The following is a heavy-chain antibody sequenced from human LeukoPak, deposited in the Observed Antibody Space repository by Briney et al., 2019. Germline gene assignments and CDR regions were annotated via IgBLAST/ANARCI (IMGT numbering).Heavy chain of an antibody. CDR2: ISSSSSYI. D-gene: IGHD3-10*01. CDR1: GCTFSSYS. Sequence: GGSLRLSCAASGCTFSSYSMNWVRQAPGKGREWVSSISSSSSYIYYADSVKGRFTISRDNAKNSLYLQMNSLRAEDTAVYYCARERLVRVPYYYGMDVWGQGTTVTVSS. CDR3: ARERLVRVPYYYGMDV. J-gene: IGHJ6*02. V-gene: IGHV3-21*01.